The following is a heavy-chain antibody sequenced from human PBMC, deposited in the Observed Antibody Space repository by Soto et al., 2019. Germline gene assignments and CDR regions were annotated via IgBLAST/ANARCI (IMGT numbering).Heavy chain of an antibody. CDR1: GGSISSSSYY. V-gene: IGHV4-39*01. CDR2: IYYSGST. J-gene: IGHJ5*02. D-gene: IGHD3-10*01. CDR3: ARHRTGRNYGSGSYGGGRGPAPWFDP. Sequence: QLQLQESGPGLVKPSETLSLTCTVSGGSISSSSYYWGWIRQPPGKGLEWIGSIYYSGSTYYNPSLKSRVTISVDTSKNQFSLKLSSVTAADTAVYYCARHRTGRNYGSGSYGGGRGPAPWFDPWGQGTLVTVSS.